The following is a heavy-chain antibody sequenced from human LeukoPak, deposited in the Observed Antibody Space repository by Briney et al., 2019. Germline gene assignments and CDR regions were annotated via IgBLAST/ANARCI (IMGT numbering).Heavy chain of an antibody. CDR2: IYTSRST. Sequence: SQTLSLTCTVSGGSISSGSYYWSWIRQPAGKGLEWIGRIYTSRSTNYNPSLKSRVTISVDTSKNQFSLKLSSVTAADTAVYYCASGGVVPATYYYYYYMDVWGKGTTVTVSS. D-gene: IGHD2-2*01. CDR1: GGSISSGSYY. V-gene: IGHV4-61*02. J-gene: IGHJ6*03. CDR3: ASGGVVPATYYYYYYMDV.